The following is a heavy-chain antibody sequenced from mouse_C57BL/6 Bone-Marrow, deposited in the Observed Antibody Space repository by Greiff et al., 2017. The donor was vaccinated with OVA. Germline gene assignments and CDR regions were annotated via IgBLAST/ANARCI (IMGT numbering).Heavy chain of an antibody. CDR2: IYPRDGST. V-gene: IGHV1-85*01. CDR3: ARNSCYAMDY. D-gene: IGHD2-12*01. CDR1: GYTFTSYD. Sequence: VMLVESGPELVKPGASVKLSCKASGYTFTSYDINWVKQRPGQGLEWIGWIYPRDGSTKYNEKFKGKATLTVDTSSSTAYMELHSLTSEDSAVYFCARNSCYAMDYWGQGTSVTVSS. J-gene: IGHJ4*01.